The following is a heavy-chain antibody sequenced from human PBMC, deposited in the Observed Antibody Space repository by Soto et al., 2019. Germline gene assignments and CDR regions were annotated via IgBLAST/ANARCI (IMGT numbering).Heavy chain of an antibody. CDR2: IIPILGEA. J-gene: IGHJ4*02. CDR1: GGTFGSYT. D-gene: IGHD3-10*01. V-gene: IGHV1-69*02. Sequence: QVQLVQSGAEVKKPGSSVKVSCKASGGTFGSYTISWVRQAPGQGLEWMGRIIPILGEAKYAQKFQGRVTITADKSTGAAYMELSSLRSEDTAVYYCASHYGSGSSDYWGQGTLVTVSS. CDR3: ASHYGSGSSDY.